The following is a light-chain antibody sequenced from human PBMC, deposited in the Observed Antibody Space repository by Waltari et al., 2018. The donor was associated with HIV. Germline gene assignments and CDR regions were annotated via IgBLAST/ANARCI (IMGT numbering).Light chain of an antibody. CDR1: HLGAKS. V-gene: IGLV3-1*01. J-gene: IGLJ2*01. CDR3: QAWDSSVV. Sequence: SYELTPPPSVSVSPGPTARITCSGEHLGAKSASWYQQKTGQFPVLVIYKDTKRPSGIPERFSGSNSGNTATLTISGTQAMDEADYYCQAWDSSVVFGGGTKLTVL. CDR2: KDT.